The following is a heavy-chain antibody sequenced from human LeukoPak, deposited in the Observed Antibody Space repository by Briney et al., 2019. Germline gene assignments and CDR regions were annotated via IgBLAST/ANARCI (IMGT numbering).Heavy chain of an antibody. J-gene: IGHJ5*02. CDR3: ARHSSSGWYWFDP. CDR2: IYYSGST. V-gene: IGHV4-59*08. D-gene: IGHD6-19*01. Sequence: KTSETLSLTCTVSGGSISSYYWSWIRQPPGKGLEWIGYIYYSGSTNYNPSLKSRVTISVDTSKNQFSLKLSSVTAADTAVYYCARHSSSGWYWFDPWGQGTLVTVSS. CDR1: GGSISSYY.